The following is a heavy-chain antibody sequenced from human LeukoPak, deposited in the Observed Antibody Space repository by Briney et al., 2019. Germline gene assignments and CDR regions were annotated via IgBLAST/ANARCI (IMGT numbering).Heavy chain of an antibody. CDR3: ATDRGYHVFDY. D-gene: IGHD5-12*01. Sequence: PGGSLRLSCAASGFTYSSYWMTWVRQAPGMGLEWVANIKEDGSEKNYVDSVKGRFTISRDNAKNSLYLQVNSLRAEDTAVYYCATDRGYHVFDYWGQGTLVTVSS. J-gene: IGHJ4*02. CDR1: GFTYSSYW. V-gene: IGHV3-7*01. CDR2: IKEDGSEK.